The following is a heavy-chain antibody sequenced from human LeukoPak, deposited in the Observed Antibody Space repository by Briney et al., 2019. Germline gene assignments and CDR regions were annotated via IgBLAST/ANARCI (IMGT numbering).Heavy chain of an antibody. CDR2: INPNSGGT. CDR3: ARDGSGVYYYYYMDV. D-gene: IGHD2-8*01. V-gene: IGHV1-2*02. Sequence: ASVKVSCKASGYTFTGYYMHWVRQAPGQGLEWMGWINPNSGGTNYAQKFQGRVTMTRDTSISTAYMELSRLRSDDTAVYYCARDGSGVYYYYYMDVWGKGTTVTVSS. CDR1: GYTFTGYY. J-gene: IGHJ6*03.